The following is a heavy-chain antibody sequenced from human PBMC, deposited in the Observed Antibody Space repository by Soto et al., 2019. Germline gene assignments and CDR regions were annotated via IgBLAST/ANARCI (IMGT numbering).Heavy chain of an antibody. J-gene: IGHJ4*02. Sequence: QVQLVQSGAEVKKPGASVKVSCKASGYTFTSYDINWVRQATGQGLEWMGWMNPNSGNTGYAQKFQGRVTMTRNTSISTAXMXXXXLXSEDTAVYYCARTLYGDNVDYWGQGTLVTVSS. CDR1: GYTFTSYD. CDR2: MNPNSGNT. V-gene: IGHV1-8*01. CDR3: ARTLYGDNVDY. D-gene: IGHD4-17*01.